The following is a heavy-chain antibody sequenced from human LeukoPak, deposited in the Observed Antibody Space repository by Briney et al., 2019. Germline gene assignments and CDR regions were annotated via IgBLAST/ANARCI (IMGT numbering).Heavy chain of an antibody. Sequence: ASVKVSCKASGYTFTGCYMHWVRQAPGQGLEWMGWINPNSGGTNYAQKFQGRVTMTRDTSISTAYMELSRLRSDDTAVYYCARSSRDIVVVPAARPLIHFDYWGQGTLVTVSS. D-gene: IGHD2-2*01. CDR3: ARSSRDIVVVPAARPLIHFDY. V-gene: IGHV1-2*02. CDR2: INPNSGGT. J-gene: IGHJ4*02. CDR1: GYTFTGCY.